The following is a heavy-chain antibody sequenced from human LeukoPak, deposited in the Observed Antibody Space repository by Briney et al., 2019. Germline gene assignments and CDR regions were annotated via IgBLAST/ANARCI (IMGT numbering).Heavy chain of an antibody. J-gene: IGHJ5*02. CDR2: IDHGGIT. Sequence: SETLSLTCAVYGGSFSSYYWSWIRQPPGRGLEWIGDIDHGGITNCNPSLKSRVTISVDTSKNQFSLKLSSVTAADTAVYYCARPLDYYERGWFDPWGQGTLVTVSS. CDR3: ARPLDYYERGWFDP. V-gene: IGHV4-34*01. CDR1: GGSFSSYY. D-gene: IGHD3-22*01.